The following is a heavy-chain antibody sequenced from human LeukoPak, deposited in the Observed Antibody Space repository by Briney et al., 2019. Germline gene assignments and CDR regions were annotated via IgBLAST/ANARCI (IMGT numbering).Heavy chain of an antibody. CDR1: GGTFSSYA. CDR3: ARQLGYCTNGVCYGAFDI. Sequence: ASAKVSCKASGGTFSSYAISWVRQAPGQGLEWMGGIIPIFGTANYAQKFQGRVTITTDESTSTAYMELSSLRSEDTAVYYCARQLGYCTNGVCYGAFDIWGQGTMVTVSS. CDR2: IIPIFGTA. D-gene: IGHD2-8*01. J-gene: IGHJ3*02. V-gene: IGHV1-69*05.